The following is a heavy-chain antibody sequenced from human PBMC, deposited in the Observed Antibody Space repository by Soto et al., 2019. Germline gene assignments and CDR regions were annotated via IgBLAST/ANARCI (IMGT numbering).Heavy chain of an antibody. CDR3: AKDIAATGAHFHGMDV. CDR1: GFTFDDYA. D-gene: IGHD6-13*01. V-gene: IGHV3-9*01. J-gene: IGHJ6*02. Sequence: EVQLVESGGGLVQPGRSLRLSCAASGFTFDDYAMHWVRQAPGKGLEWVSGISWDSGSIGYADSVKGRFTISRDNAKNSLYLQMTSLRAEDTALYYCAKDIAATGAHFHGMDVWGQGTTVTVSS. CDR2: ISWDSGSI.